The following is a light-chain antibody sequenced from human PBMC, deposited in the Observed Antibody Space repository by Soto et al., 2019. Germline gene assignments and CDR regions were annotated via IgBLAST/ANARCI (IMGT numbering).Light chain of an antibody. Sequence: EIVMTQSPATLSVSPGERAILSCRASQSVSSNLAWYQHKPGQPPRLLIYGASSRATGIPARFSGSGSETEFTLTISSLQSEDFAVYFCQQYNNWPPLTFGGGTKVDIK. CDR2: GAS. J-gene: IGKJ4*01. V-gene: IGKV3-15*01. CDR1: QSVSSN. CDR3: QQYNNWPPLT.